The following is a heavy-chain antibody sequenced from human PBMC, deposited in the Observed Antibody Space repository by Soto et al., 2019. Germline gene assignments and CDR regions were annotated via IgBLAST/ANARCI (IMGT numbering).Heavy chain of an antibody. J-gene: IGHJ4*02. CDR3: ATWDTGRGY. CDR1: GVSIGSHDW. CDR2: SHQSGNT. V-gene: IGHV4-4*02. Sequence: QVQLQESGPGLVKPSGTLSLTCAVSGVSIGSHDWWTWVRQPPGKGLEWIGESHQSGNTNYNSSPESRVTISRDNSKNPGSLRRSSVTVADTAVYYCATWDTGRGYWGQGTRVSVSS. D-gene: IGHD5-18*01.